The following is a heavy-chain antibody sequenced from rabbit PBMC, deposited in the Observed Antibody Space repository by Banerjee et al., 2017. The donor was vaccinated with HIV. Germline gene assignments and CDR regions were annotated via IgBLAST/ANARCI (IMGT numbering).Heavy chain of an antibody. Sequence: QEQLEESGGDLVKPEGSLTLTCTASGFSFSSSYWIYWVRQAPGKGPEWIACIYTGSGITYYASWAKGRFTISKTSSTTVTLQMTSLTAADTATYFCARDRTGNIYDILWGPGTLVTIS. J-gene: IGHJ4*01. D-gene: IGHD8-1*01. CDR3: ARDRTGNIYDIL. CDR1: GFSFSSSYW. V-gene: IGHV1S45*01. CDR2: IYTGSGIT.